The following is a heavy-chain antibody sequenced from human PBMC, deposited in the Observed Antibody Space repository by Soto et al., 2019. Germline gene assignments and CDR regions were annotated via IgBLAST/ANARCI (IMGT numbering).Heavy chain of an antibody. CDR1: GGSISSYY. V-gene: IGHV4-59*08. J-gene: IGHJ6*03. CDR2: IYYSGST. D-gene: IGHD2-8*02. CDR3: ARRNPWSDYYYMDV. Sequence: QVQLQESGPGLVKPSETLSLTCTVSGGSISSYYWSWIRQPPGKGLEWIGYIYYSGSTNYNPSLKSRVTISVDTSKNQFSLKLSSVTAADTAVYYCARRNPWSDYYYMDVWGKGTTVTVSS.